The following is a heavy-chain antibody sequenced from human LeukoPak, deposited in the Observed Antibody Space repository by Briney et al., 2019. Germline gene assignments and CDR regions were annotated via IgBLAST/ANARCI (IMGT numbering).Heavy chain of an antibody. Sequence: TSETLSLTCTVSGGSISSYYWSWIRQPPGKGLEWIGYIYYSGSTNYNPSLKSRVTISVDTSKNQFSLKLSSVTAADTAVYYCARHSPIIAAADAFDIWGQGTMVTVSS. J-gene: IGHJ3*02. CDR3: ARHSPIIAAADAFDI. CDR1: GGSISSYY. D-gene: IGHD6-13*01. V-gene: IGHV4-59*08. CDR2: IYYSGST.